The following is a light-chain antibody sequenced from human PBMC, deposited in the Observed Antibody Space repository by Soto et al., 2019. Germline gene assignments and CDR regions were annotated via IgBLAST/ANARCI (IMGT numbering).Light chain of an antibody. J-gene: IGKJ1*01. CDR2: GVS. CDR1: QGVNS. V-gene: IGKV3-15*01. Sequence: EIVMTKSPATLSVSPGERATLSCRASQGVNSLAWYQQKPGQALRLLIYGVSTRATGIPARFSGSGSGTEFTLTISSLQSEDFAVYSCQQYNKWPRTFGEGTKVEIK. CDR3: QQYNKWPRT.